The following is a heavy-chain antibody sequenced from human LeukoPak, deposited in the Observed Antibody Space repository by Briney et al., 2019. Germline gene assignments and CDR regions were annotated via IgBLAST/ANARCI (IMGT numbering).Heavy chain of an antibody. Sequence: PGGSLRLSCAASGFTFSSYAMSWVRQAPGKGLEWVSAISGSGGSTYYADSVKGRFIISRDNSKNTLYMQMNNLRAEDTAVYYCARDRSSFFFDYWGQGTLVTVSS. V-gene: IGHV3-23*01. CDR3: ARDRSSFFFDY. D-gene: IGHD6-6*01. CDR2: ISGSGGST. CDR1: GFTFSSYA. J-gene: IGHJ4*02.